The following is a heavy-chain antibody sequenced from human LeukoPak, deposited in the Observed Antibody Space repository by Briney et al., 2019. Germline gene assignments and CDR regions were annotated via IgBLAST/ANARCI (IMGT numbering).Heavy chain of an antibody. CDR2: IKSKTDGGTT. D-gene: IGHD1-1*01. CDR3: TTLSPQPTFAEGGHYYFDY. Sequence: GGSLRLSCAASGFTFSNAWMSWVRQAPGKGLEWVGRIKSKTDGGTTDYAARGKGIFTITREDSKNTMYRQMNTLKTADTAVSSCTTLSPQPTFAEGGHYYFDYWGQGTLVTVSS. V-gene: IGHV3-15*01. CDR1: GFTFSNAW. J-gene: IGHJ4*02.